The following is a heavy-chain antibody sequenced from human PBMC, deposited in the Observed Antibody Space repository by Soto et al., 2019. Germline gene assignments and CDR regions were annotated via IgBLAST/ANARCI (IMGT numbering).Heavy chain of an antibody. D-gene: IGHD2-21*01. CDR3: ARLRIATNNYKWFDP. CDR2: IYVTGAV. Sequence: LSLTCSVSGAALNSGNYYWSWIREVPGKGLEWIGHIYVTGAVDYNPSLRDRITISQDTSERQFSLNLRLVTAADTAVYYCARLRIATNNYKWFDPWGQGTLVTVSS. J-gene: IGHJ5*02. V-gene: IGHV4-31*03. CDR1: GAALNSGNYY.